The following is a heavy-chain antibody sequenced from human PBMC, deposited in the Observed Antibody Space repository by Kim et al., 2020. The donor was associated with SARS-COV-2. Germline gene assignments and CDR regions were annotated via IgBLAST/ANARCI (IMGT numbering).Heavy chain of an antibody. CDR1: GFTFSNAW. J-gene: IGHJ4*02. Sequence: GGSLRLSCAASGFTFSNAWMSWVRQAPGKGLEWVGRIKSKTDGGTTDYAAPVKGRFTISRDDSKNTLYLQMNSLKTEDTAVYYCTTDNKVGDFWSGYYTGGGPDYWGQGTLVTVSS. CDR3: TTDNKVGDFWSGYYTGGGPDY. CDR2: IKSKTDGGTT. V-gene: IGHV3-15*01. D-gene: IGHD3-3*01.